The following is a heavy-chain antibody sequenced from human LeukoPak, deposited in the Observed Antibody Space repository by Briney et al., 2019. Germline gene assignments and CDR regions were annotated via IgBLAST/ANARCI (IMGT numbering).Heavy chain of an antibody. CDR2: INPNSGGT. J-gene: IGHJ4*02. CDR1: GYTFTGYY. D-gene: IGHD5-12*01. Sequence: ASVKVSCKASGYTFTGYYMHWVRQAPGQGLEWMGWINPNSGGTNYAQKFQGRVTMTRDTSISTAYMELSRLRSDDMAVYYCARVCRDGYNSPFDYWGQGTLVTVSS. CDR3: ARVCRDGYNSPFDY. V-gene: IGHV1-2*02.